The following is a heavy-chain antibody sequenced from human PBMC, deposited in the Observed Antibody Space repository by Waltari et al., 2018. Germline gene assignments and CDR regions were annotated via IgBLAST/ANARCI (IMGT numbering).Heavy chain of an antibody. CDR1: GGSISSHY. V-gene: IGHV4-59*11. Sequence: QVQLQESGPGLVKPSETLSLTCTVSGGSISSHYWSWIRQTPGKGLEWIGYIYYSGSTNYNPSLKSRVTISVDTSKNQFSLKLRSVTAADTAVYYCASVSYGGNFLDYWGQGTLVTVSS. J-gene: IGHJ4*02. D-gene: IGHD2-21*02. CDR2: IYYSGST. CDR3: ASVSYGGNFLDY.